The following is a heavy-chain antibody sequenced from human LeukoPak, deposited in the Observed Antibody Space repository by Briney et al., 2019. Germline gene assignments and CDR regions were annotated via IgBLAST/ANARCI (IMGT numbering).Heavy chain of an antibody. CDR2: IYYSGST. D-gene: IGHD6-13*01. CDR1: GGSISSYY. V-gene: IGHV4-59*01. J-gene: IGHJ6*03. CDR3: ARGGGSISNFYYYYYMDV. Sequence: TSETLSITCTVSGGSISSYYWSWIRQPPGKGLEWIGYIYYSGSTNYNPSLKSRVTISVDTSKNQFSLKLSSVTAADTAVYYCARGGGSISNFYYYYYMDVWGKGTTVTVSS.